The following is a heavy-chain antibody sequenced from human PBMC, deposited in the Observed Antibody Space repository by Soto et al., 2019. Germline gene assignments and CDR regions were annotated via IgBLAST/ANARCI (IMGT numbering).Heavy chain of an antibody. CDR3: ARYTLPTDFGLGWDV. V-gene: IGHV3-11*01. CDR1: NFIFSDYY. D-gene: IGHD4-17*01. Sequence: QVQLVESGGGLVKPGGSLRLSCAASNFIFSDYYLSWIRQAPGKGLEWVSYISNSGTTVYYADSVKGRFTISRDNAKKSLYLQMNSLRAEDTAVYYCARYTLPTDFGLGWDVWGQGTTVTVSS. CDR2: ISNSGTTV. J-gene: IGHJ6*02.